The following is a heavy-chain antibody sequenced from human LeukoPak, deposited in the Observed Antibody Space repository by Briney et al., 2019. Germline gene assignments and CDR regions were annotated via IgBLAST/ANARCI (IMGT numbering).Heavy chain of an antibody. Sequence: ASVKVSCKVSGYTLTELSIHWVRQAPGKGLEWMGYFDPEDAETIYAQKFQGSVTMTEDTSTDTAYMDLSSLRSEDTAVYYCATAVFGATFDYWGQGTLVTVSS. CDR3: ATAVFGATFDY. CDR2: FDPEDAET. V-gene: IGHV1-24*01. CDR1: GYTLTELS. D-gene: IGHD3-10*02. J-gene: IGHJ4*02.